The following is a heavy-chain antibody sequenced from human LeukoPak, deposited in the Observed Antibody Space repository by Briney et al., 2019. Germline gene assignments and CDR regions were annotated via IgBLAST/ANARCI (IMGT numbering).Heavy chain of an antibody. V-gene: IGHV1-2*02. J-gene: IGHJ3*02. D-gene: IGHD6-13*01. CDR3: ARDRSSSSGVNAFDI. CDR1: GYTFTAYY. Sequence: ASVKGSCKASGYTFTAYYIHWVRQAPGQGLEWMGWMNPNSGATNYAQEFQGRVAMTRDTSSRTAYMELSRLTSDDTAVYYCARDRSSSSGVNAFDIWGQGTMVTVSS. CDR2: MNPNSGAT.